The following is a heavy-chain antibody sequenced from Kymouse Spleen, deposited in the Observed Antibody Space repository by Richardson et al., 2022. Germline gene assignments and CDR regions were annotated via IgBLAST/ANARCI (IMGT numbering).Heavy chain of an antibody. CDR3: ARDGEQPGGLYYYYGMDV. J-gene: IGHJ6*02. Sequence: QVQLVESGGGVVQPGRSLRLSCAASGFTFSSYGMHWVRQAPGKGLEWVAVIWYDGSNKYYADSVKGRFTISRDNSKNTLYLQMNSLRAEDTAVYYCARDGEQPGGLYYYYGMDVWGQGTTVTVSS. V-gene: IGHV3-33*01. CDR1: GFTFSSYG. D-gene: IGHD1-26*01,IGHD3-10*01,IGHD3-16*02. CDR2: IWYDGSNK.